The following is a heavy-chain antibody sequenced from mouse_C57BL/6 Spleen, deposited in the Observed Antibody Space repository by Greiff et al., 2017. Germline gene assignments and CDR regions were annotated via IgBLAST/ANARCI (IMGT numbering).Heavy chain of an antibody. CDR3: AKGDYCGSSYGYFDV. CDR1: GYTFTSYW. V-gene: IGHV1-55*01. D-gene: IGHD1-1*01. CDR2: IYPGSGST. Sequence: QVQLQQPGAELVKPGASVKMSCKASGYTFTSYWITWVKQRPGQGLEWIGDIYPGSGSTNYNEKFKSKATLTVDTSSSTAYMQLSSLTSEDSAVYYCAKGDYCGSSYGYFDVWGTGTTVTVSS. J-gene: IGHJ1*03.